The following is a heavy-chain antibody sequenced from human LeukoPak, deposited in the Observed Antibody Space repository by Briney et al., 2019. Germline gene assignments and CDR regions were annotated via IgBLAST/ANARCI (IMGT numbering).Heavy chain of an antibody. V-gene: IGHV1-69*01. D-gene: IGHD3-3*01. J-gene: IGHJ6*02. CDR1: GGTFSSYA. Sequence: ASVKVSCKASGGTFSSYAISWVRQAPGQGLGWMGGIIPIFGTANYAQKFQGRVTITADESTSTAYMELSSLRSEDTAVYYCAREITIFGVVIKISGMDVWGQGTTVTVSS. CDR3: AREITIFGVVIKISGMDV. CDR2: IIPIFGTA.